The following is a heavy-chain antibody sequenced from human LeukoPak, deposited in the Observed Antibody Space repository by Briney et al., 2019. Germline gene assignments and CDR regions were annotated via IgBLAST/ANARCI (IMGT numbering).Heavy chain of an antibody. D-gene: IGHD6-19*01. J-gene: IGHJ4*02. Sequence: PGGSLRLSCAASGFTFSNYAMHWVRQAPGKGLEWVAVISSDVSNKYYADSVKGRFTISRDTSKNTLYLQMNSLRAEDTAVYYCARVPSYSSGCYYFDYWGQGTLSPSPQ. CDR1: GFTFSNYA. CDR3: ARVPSYSSGCYYFDY. CDR2: ISSDVSNK. V-gene: IGHV3-30-3*01.